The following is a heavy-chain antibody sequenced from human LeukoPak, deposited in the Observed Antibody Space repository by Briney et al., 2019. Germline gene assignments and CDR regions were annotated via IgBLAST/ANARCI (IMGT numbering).Heavy chain of an antibody. CDR3: ARGGYSYGFDS. D-gene: IGHD5-18*01. Sequence: GGSLRLSCAASGFTFSSYGMHWVRQAPGKGLEWVAVIFYDGNNKYYADSVKGRSTISRDNSKNTLYLQMNSLRAEDTAVYYCARGGYSYGFDSWGQGTLVTVSS. CDR2: IFYDGNNK. V-gene: IGHV3-30*19. J-gene: IGHJ4*02. CDR1: GFTFSSYG.